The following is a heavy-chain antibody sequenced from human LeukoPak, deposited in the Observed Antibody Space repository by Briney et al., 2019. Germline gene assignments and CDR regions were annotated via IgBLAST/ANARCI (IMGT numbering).Heavy chain of an antibody. J-gene: IGHJ4*02. CDR2: IRSKANSYAT. D-gene: IGHD5-18*01. Sequence: GGSLKPSCAASGFTFSGSAMHWVRQASGKGLEWVGRIRSKANSYATAYAASVKGRFTISRDDSKNTAYLQMNSLKTEDTAVYYCTRGEAMGDYWGQGTLVTVSS. V-gene: IGHV3-73*01. CDR3: TRGEAMGDY. CDR1: GFTFSGSA.